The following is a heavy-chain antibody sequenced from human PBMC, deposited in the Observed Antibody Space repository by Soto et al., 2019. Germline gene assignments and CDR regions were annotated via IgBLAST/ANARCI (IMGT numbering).Heavy chain of an antibody. V-gene: IGHV1-69*13. CDR3: ARGGYGPGNAGVFDY. CDR1: GGTFSSYA. CDR2: IIPIFGTA. Sequence: SVKVSCKASGGTFSSYAISWVRQAPGQGLEWMGGIIPIFGTANYAQKFQGRVTITADESTSTAYMELSSLRSEDTAVYYCARGGYGPGNAGVFDYWGQGTLVTVSS. J-gene: IGHJ4*02. D-gene: IGHD3-10*01.